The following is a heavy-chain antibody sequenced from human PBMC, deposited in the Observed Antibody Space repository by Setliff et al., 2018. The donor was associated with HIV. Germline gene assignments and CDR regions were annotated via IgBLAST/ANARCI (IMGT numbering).Heavy chain of an antibody. J-gene: IGHJ4*02. CDR2: IWYDGSNK. V-gene: IGHV3-33*08. D-gene: IGHD1-26*01. CDR1: GFLFSDYG. CDR3: TSDEWELHIPGYYFDY. Sequence: PGGSLRLSCAATGFLFSDYGMHWVRQAPGKGLEWVAAIWYDGSNKYYAESVKGRFTISRDNSKNTLYLQMNSLRAEDTAVYFCTSDEWELHIPGYYFDYWGQGTLVTVSS.